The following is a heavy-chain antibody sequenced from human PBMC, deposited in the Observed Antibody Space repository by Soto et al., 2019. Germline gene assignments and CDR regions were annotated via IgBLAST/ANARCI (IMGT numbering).Heavy chain of an antibody. CDR2: MYYSGST. CDR3: ARGPYYDLIWNYYYMDV. Sequence: QVQLQESGPGLVKPSETLSRSCSVSGGSISGHYWSWVRQIPGKGLEWIGYMYYSGSTNYNPSLKSRVTISVDTSKNHFSLRLTSVTAADTAVYYCARGPYYDLIWNYYYMDVWGKGTTVTVSS. D-gene: IGHD3-16*01. V-gene: IGHV4-59*08. J-gene: IGHJ6*03. CDR1: GGSISGHY.